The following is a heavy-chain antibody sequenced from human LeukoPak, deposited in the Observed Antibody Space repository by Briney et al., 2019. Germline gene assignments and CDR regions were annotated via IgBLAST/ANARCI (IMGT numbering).Heavy chain of an antibody. CDR3: AKDPYYDILTGYLRNPYFDY. J-gene: IGHJ4*02. CDR2: ISGSSGST. D-gene: IGHD3-9*01. V-gene: IGHV3-23*01. Sequence: PGGSLRLSCAASGFTFRSYAMSWVRQAPGKGLEWVSAISGSSGSTYYADSVKGRFTISRDNSKNTLYLQMNSLRAEDTAVYYCAKDPYYDILTGYLRNPYFDYWGQGTLVTVSS. CDR1: GFTFRSYA.